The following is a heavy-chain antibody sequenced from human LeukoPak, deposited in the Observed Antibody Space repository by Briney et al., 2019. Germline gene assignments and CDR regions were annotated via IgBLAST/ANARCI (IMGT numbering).Heavy chain of an antibody. V-gene: IGHV3-23*01. Sequence: GGSLRLSCAASGFTFSSYAMTWVRQAPGKGLEWASTISNGGGSTYYADSVKGRFTISRDNSKNTVYLQMSSLRAEDTAVYYCAKDRWGSGGSGGGDYWGQGTLVTVSS. CDR3: AKDRWGSGGSGGGDY. D-gene: IGHD2-15*01. CDR2: ISNGGGST. J-gene: IGHJ4*02. CDR1: GFTFSSYA.